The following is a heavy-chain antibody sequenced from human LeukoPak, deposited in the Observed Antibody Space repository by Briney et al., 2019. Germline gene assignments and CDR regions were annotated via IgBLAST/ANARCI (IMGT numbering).Heavy chain of an antibody. CDR1: GFTFSSYA. Sequence: PGGSLRLSCAASGFTFSSYAMHWVRQAPGKGLEWVAVISYDGSNKYYADSVKGRFTISRDNSKNTLYLQMNSLRAEDTAVYYCAKDSGLNPDYWGQGTLVTVSS. CDR3: AKDSGLNPDY. J-gene: IGHJ4*02. V-gene: IGHV3-30-3*01. D-gene: IGHD3-10*01. CDR2: ISYDGSNK.